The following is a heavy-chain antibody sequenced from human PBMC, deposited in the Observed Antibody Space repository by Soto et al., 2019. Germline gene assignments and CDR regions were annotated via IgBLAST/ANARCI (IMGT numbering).Heavy chain of an antibody. V-gene: IGHV3-7*01. Sequence: EVQLVESGGGLVQPGGSLRLSCATSGFTFSNFWMYWVRQAPGKGLEWVANIKYDGSEKYYVDSVKGRFTISRDNAKNSVYLQMNSLRAEDTAVYYCARRDYLDYWGQGTLVTVSS. J-gene: IGHJ4*02. CDR2: IKYDGSEK. CDR1: GFTFSNFW. CDR3: ARRDYLDY.